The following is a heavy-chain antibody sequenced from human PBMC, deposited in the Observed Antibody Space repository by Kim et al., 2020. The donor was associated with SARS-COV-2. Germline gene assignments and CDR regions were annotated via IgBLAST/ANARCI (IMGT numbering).Heavy chain of an antibody. V-gene: IGHV3-7*01. CDR3: ARFGYSSGRTTYYYYYGMDV. J-gene: IGHJ6*02. Sequence: GGSLRLSCAASGFTFSSYWMSWVRQAPGKGLEWVANIKQDGSEKYYVDSVKGRFTISRDNAKNSLYLQMNSLRAEDTAVYYCARFGYSSGRTTYYYYYGMDVWGQGTTVTVSS. D-gene: IGHD6-19*01. CDR1: GFTFSSYW. CDR2: IKQDGSEK.